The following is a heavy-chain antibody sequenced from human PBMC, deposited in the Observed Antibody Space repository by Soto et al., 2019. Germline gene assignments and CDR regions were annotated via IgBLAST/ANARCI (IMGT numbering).Heavy chain of an antibody. D-gene: IGHD2-21*01. Sequence: QVQLVQSGAEVKKPGSSVKVSCKASGGTFSSYTISWVRQAPGQGLEWMGRIIPILGIANYAQKFQGRVKITADKSTSTAYMELSSLSSEDTAVYYCASQPTYHSRPYGMDVWGQGTTVTVSS. CDR2: IIPILGIA. V-gene: IGHV1-69*02. CDR1: GGTFSSYT. J-gene: IGHJ6*02. CDR3: ASQPTYHSRPYGMDV.